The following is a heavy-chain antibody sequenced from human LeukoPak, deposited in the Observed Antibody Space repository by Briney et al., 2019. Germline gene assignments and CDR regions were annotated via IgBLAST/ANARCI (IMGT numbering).Heavy chain of an antibody. V-gene: IGHV3-21*01. CDR3: ARGEVLLWFGESEGGYYYGMDV. CDR1: GFTFSSYS. D-gene: IGHD3-10*01. CDR2: ISSSSSYI. J-gene: IGHJ6*04. Sequence: GGSLRLSCAASGFTFSSYSMNWVRQAPGKGLEWVSSISSSSSYIYYADSVKGRFTISRDNAKNSLYLQMNSLRAEDTAVYYCARGEVLLWFGESEGGYYYGMDVWGKGTTVTVSS.